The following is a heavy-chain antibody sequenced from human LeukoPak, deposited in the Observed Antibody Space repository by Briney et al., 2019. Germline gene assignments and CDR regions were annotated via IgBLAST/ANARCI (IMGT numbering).Heavy chain of an antibody. D-gene: IGHD3-16*01. CDR2: INPNSLGT. Sequence: ASVKVSCKASGYTFTGYYMHWVRQAPGQGLEWMGWINPNSLGTDYAQKFQGRVTMTRDTSISTAYMELNRLTSDDTAVYYCAREMSVGGASDYWGQGTLVTVSS. V-gene: IGHV1-2*02. CDR1: GYTFTGYY. J-gene: IGHJ4*02. CDR3: AREMSVGGASDY.